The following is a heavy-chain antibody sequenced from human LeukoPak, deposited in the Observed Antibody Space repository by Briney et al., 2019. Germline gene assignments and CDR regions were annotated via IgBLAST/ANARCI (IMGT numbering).Heavy chain of an antibody. CDR3: AKPMWGGYYYDSSGLFDY. D-gene: IGHD3-22*01. CDR1: GFTFSSYW. CDR2: IKQDGSEK. V-gene: IGHV3-7*01. Sequence: GGSLRLSCAASGFTFSSYWMSWVRQAPGMGLKWVANIKQDGSEKYYVDSVKGRFTISRDNAKNSLYLQMNSLRAEDTAVYYCAKPMWGGYYYDSSGLFDYWGQGTLVTVSS. J-gene: IGHJ4*02.